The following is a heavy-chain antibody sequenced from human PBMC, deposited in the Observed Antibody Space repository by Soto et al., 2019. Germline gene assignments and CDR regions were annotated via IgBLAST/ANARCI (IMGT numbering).Heavy chain of an antibody. V-gene: IGHV4-31*03. D-gene: IGHD3-22*01. CDR3: ATYDSSDYYSGSPIGWFDP. J-gene: IGHJ5*02. Sequence: QVQLQESGPGLVKPSQTLSLTCTVSGGSISSGGYYWSWIRQHPGKGLEWIGYIYYSGSTYYNPSLKSRVTISVDTSXXXFXMKLSSVTAADTAVYYCATYDSSDYYSGSPIGWFDPWGQGTLVTVSS. CDR2: IYYSGST. CDR1: GGSISSGGYY.